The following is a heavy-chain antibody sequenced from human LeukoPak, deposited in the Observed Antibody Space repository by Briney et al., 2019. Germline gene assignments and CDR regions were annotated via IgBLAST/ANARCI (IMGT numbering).Heavy chain of an antibody. D-gene: IGHD6-6*01. CDR2: IIPILGIA. J-gene: IGHJ4*02. V-gene: IGHV1-69*04. CDR1: GGTFSSYT. Sequence: SVKVSCKASGGTFSSYTISWVRQAPGQGLEWMGRIIPILGIANYAQKFQGRVTITADKSTSTAYMELSSLRSEGTAVYYCARDGQQLVRFLYWGQGTLVTVSS. CDR3: ARDGQQLVRFLY.